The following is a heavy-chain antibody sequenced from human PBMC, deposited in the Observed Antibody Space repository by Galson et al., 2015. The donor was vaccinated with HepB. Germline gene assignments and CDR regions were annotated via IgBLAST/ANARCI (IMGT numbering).Heavy chain of an antibody. CDR2: IRSKANSYAT. V-gene: IGHV3-73*01. Sequence: SLRLSCAASGFTFSGSAMHWVRQASGKGLEWVGRIRSKANSYATAYAASVKGRFTISRDDSKNTAYLQMNSLKTEDTAVYYCTRHRATTGPFDYWGQGTLVTVSS. D-gene: IGHD4-17*01. J-gene: IGHJ4*02. CDR3: TRHRATTGPFDY. CDR1: GFTFSGSA.